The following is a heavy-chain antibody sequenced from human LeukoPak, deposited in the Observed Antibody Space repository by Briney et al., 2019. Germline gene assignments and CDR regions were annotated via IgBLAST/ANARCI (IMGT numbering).Heavy chain of an antibody. Sequence: SETLSLTCTVSGGSISSGDYSWSWIRQPPGKGLEWIGYIYHSGNTYYNPSLKSRLTISVDTPRNRFSLKLRSVTAADTAVYYCARGGTRITIAGVVINDFDYWGQGTLVTVSS. CDR2: IYHSGNT. V-gene: IGHV4-30-4*08. CDR1: GGSISSGDYS. CDR3: ARGGTRITIAGVVINDFDY. J-gene: IGHJ4*02. D-gene: IGHD3-3*01.